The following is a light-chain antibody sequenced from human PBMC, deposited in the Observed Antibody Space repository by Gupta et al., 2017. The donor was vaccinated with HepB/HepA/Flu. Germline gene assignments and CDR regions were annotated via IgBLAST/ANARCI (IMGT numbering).Light chain of an antibody. Sequence: QSALTQPASVSGSPGQSITISCTGTSSDVGSYNLVSWYQQQPGKAPKLMIYEVSRRPSGVSNRFSGSKSGNTASLTISGRQAEDEADYYCCSYAGSSTVVFGGGTKLTVL. CDR1: SSDVGSYNL. V-gene: IGLV2-23*02. CDR3: CSYAGSSTVV. J-gene: IGLJ2*01. CDR2: EVS.